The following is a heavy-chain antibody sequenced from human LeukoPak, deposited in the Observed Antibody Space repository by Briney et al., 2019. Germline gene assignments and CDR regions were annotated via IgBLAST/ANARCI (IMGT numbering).Heavy chain of an antibody. D-gene: IGHD2-2*02. CDR3: ATSPLSPQYLYYYMDV. CDR2: IYTTGST. J-gene: IGHJ6*03. CDR1: GGSINNYL. Sequence: PSETLSLTCTVSGGSINNYLCSWIRQPPGKGLEWIGYIYTTGSTNYNPSLKSRLTISVDTSKNQFSLKLSSATAADTALYYCATSPLSPQYLYYYMDVWGKGTPVTVSS. V-gene: IGHV4-4*09.